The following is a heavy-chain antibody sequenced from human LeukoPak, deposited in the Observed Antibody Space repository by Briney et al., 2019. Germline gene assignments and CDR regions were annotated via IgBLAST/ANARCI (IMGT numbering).Heavy chain of an antibody. CDR2: IRGSGDRT. D-gene: IGHD3-10*01. CDR3: ARHGSITMVRGRLRYYYMDV. V-gene: IGHV3-23*01. Sequence: GGSLRLSCAASGFTFSSYAMSWVRQAPGKGLEWVSAIRGSGDRTHYADSVKGRFTISRANSKNTLYLQMNSPRAEDTAVYYCARHGSITMVRGRLRYYYMDVWGKGTTVTISS. J-gene: IGHJ6*03. CDR1: GFTFSSYA.